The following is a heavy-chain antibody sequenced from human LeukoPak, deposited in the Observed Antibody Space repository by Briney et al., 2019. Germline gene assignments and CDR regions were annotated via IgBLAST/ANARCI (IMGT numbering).Heavy chain of an antibody. J-gene: IGHJ4*01. CDR1: GFTFSSYW. D-gene: IGHD6-13*01. CDR2: IKQDGSEK. CDR3: ARDGTAPGLYFDL. V-gene: IGHV3-7*01. Sequence: GGSLRLSCAVSGFTFSSYWMNWLRQAPGKGRAGVASIKQDGSEKSYVDSVKGRFTISRDNAKISLYLQMTSLRAEDTAVYYCARDGTAPGLYFDLWGQGTLVTVSS.